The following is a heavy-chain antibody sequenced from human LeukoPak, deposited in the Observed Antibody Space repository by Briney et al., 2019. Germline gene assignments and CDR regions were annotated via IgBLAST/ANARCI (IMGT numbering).Heavy chain of an antibody. CDR3: ARGGDIVVVPAASRGAFDI. V-gene: IGHV1-69*11. D-gene: IGHD2-2*01. Sequence: SVKVPCKASGYTFTSYAISWVRQAPGQGLEWMGRVIPILGTANYAQKFQGRVTITADESTSTAYMELSSLRSEDTAVYYCARGGDIVVVPAASRGAFDIWGQGTMVTVSS. CDR1: GYTFTSYA. CDR2: VIPILGTA. J-gene: IGHJ3*02.